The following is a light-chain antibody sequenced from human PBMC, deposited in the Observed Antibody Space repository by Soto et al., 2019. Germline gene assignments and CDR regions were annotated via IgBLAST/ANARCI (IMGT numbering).Light chain of an antibody. V-gene: IGKV3-15*01. CDR1: QSVSSN. J-gene: IGKJ1*01. CDR2: GAS. Sequence: EIVMTQSPATLSLSPVDRATLSCRASQSVSSNLAWYQQTPGQAPRLLIYGASTRATGIPARFSGSGSGTEFTLTISSLQSEDFAVYYCQQYNNWPRTFGQGTKVDIK. CDR3: QQYNNWPRT.